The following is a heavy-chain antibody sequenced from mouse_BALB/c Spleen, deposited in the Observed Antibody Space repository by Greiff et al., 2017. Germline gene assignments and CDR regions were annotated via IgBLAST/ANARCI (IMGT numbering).Heavy chain of an antibody. V-gene: IGHV5-6-3*01. J-gene: IGHJ4*01. CDR1: GFTFSSYG. Sequence: EVKLMESGGGLVQPGGSLKLSCAASGFTFSSYGMSWVRQTPDKRLELVATINSNGGSTYYPDSVKGRFTISRDNAKNTLYLQMSSLKSEDTAMYYCARDHVTTATLYAMDYWGQGTSVTVSS. CDR2: INSNGGST. D-gene: IGHD1-2*01. CDR3: ARDHVTTATLYAMDY.